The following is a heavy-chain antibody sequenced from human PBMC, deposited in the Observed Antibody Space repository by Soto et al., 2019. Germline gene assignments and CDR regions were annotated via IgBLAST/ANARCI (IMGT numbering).Heavy chain of an antibody. CDR3: ARARIAVAANWFDP. D-gene: IGHD6-19*01. Sequence: GDCRIFISQHPGKGLEWIGYIYYSGSTYYNPSLKSRVTISVDTSKNQFSLKLSSVTAADTAVYYCARARIAVAANWFDPWGQGTLVTVSS. V-gene: IGHV4-31*02. CDR1: GDC. J-gene: IGHJ5*02. CDR2: IYYSGST.